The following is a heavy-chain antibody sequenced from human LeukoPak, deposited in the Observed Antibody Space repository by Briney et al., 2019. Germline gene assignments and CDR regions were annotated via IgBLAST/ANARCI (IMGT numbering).Heavy chain of an antibody. V-gene: IGHV4-59*01. CDR3: AKTLRDLFSSYYYYYMDV. CDR1: GGSISTYY. CDR2: IYYSGST. D-gene: IGHD3-10*01. J-gene: IGHJ6*03. Sequence: SETLSLTCTVSGGSISTYYWSWIRQPPGKGPEWIGYIYYSGSTNYNPSLKSRVTISVDTSKNQFSLKLSSVTAADTAVYYCAKTLRDLFSSYYYYYMDVWGNGTTVTVSS.